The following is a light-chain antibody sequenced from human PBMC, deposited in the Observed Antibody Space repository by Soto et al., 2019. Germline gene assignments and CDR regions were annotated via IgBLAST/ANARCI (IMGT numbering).Light chain of an antibody. CDR3: QQYGSSPAT. V-gene: IGKV3-20*01. J-gene: IGKJ1*01. CDR1: QSVSGSY. Sequence: EIVLTQSPGTLSLSPGEGATLSCRASQSVSGSYLAWFQQKPGQAPRLLIYGASSRATGIPDRFSGSGSGTDFTLTISRLEPEDFAVDYCQQYGSSPATFGQGTKVDIK. CDR2: GAS.